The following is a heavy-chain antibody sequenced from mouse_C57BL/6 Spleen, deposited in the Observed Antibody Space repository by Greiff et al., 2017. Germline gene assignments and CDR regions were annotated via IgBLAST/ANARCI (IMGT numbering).Heavy chain of an antibody. CDR2: IHPNSGST. D-gene: IGHD4-1*01. Sequence: VKLQQPGAELVKPGASVKLSCKASGYTFTSYWMHWVKQRPGQGLEWIGMIHPNSGSTNYNEKFKSKATLTVDKSSSTAYMQLSSLTSEDSAVYYCARSGTGTDYFDDWGQGTTLTVSS. V-gene: IGHV1-64*01. CDR3: ARSGTGTDYFDD. J-gene: IGHJ2*01. CDR1: GYTFTSYW.